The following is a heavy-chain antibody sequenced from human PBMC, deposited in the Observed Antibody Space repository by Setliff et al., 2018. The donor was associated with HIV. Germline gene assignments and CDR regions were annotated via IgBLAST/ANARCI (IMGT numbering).Heavy chain of an antibody. D-gene: IGHD6-6*01. V-gene: IGHV4-39*01. J-gene: IGHJ4*02. CDR2: IYYSGHT. Sequence: SETLSLTCTVSSGSIRSSTYYWGWIRQPPGKGLEWIASIYYSGHTYYNPSLESRVTISMDTSKNQFSLKLSSVTAADTAVYYCARGPDYSSSPPFDYWGQGTLVTVSS. CDR1: SGSIRSSTYY. CDR3: ARGPDYSSSPPFDY.